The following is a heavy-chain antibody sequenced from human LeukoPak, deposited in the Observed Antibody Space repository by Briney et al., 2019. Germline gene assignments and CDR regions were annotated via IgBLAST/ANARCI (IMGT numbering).Heavy chain of an antibody. J-gene: IGHJ4*02. D-gene: IGHD6-19*01. Sequence: GESLKISCKGSGYSFTSYWIGWVRQMPGKGLEWMGIIYPGDSDTRYSPSFQGQVTISADKSISTAYLQWSSLKASDTAMYYCARLLGANSGWYYFDYWGQGTLVTVSS. CDR1: GYSFTSYW. CDR3: ARLLGANSGWYYFDY. V-gene: IGHV5-51*01. CDR2: IYPGDSDT.